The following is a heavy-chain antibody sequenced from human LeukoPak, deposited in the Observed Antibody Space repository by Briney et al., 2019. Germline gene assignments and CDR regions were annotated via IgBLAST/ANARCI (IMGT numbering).Heavy chain of an antibody. CDR2: ITGSGDKT. J-gene: IGHJ4*02. CDR3: AKDRVTTVTTFFSQFVY. CDR1: GCTFSNYA. D-gene: IGHD4-11*01. Sequence: GGSLGLSCAASGCTFSNYAMYWVRQAPGKGLEWVSGITGSGDKTSYTDSLKGRFTISRDNSKNTLFLQISSLGADDTAVYYCAKDRVTTVTTFFSQFVYWGQGTLVTVSS. V-gene: IGHV3-23*01.